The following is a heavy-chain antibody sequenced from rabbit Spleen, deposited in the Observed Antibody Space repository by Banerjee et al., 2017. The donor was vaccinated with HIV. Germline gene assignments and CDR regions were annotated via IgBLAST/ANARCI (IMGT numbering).Heavy chain of an antibody. CDR3: ARDTGTSFSTYGMDL. D-gene: IGHD8-1*01. Sequence: QSLEESGGGLVQPGGSLTLSCKASGFSFNSGYDMCWVRQAPGKGLEWIACVYAGSSGSTYSATWAKGRFTISKTSSTTVTLQMTSLTAADTATYFCARDTGTSFSTYGMDLWGPGTLVTVS. CDR2: VYAGSSGST. V-gene: IGHV1S40*01. CDR1: GFSFNSGYD. J-gene: IGHJ6*01.